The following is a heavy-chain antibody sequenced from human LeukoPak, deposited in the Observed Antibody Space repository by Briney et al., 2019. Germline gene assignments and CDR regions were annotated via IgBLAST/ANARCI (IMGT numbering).Heavy chain of an antibody. Sequence: SVKVSCKASGYTFTNYGISWVRQAPGQGLEWMGGIIPIFGTRNYAQKFQDRGRITADKSTSTAYMELSSLTSEDTAVYYCARVVGLTGYSSSWYSGYYYYMDVWGEGTTVTVSS. CDR3: ARVVGLTGYSSSWYSGYYYYMDV. V-gene: IGHV1-69*06. CDR1: GYTFTNYG. CDR2: IIPIFGTR. J-gene: IGHJ6*03. D-gene: IGHD6-13*01.